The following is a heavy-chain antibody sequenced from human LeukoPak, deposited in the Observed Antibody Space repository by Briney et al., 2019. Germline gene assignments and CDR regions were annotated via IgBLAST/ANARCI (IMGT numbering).Heavy chain of an antibody. D-gene: IGHD4-17*01. V-gene: IGHV4-39*07. J-gene: IGHJ3*02. CDR2: IYYSGST. CDR1: GGSISSSSYY. Sequence: SETLSLTCTVSGGSISSSSYYWGWIRQPPGKGLEWIGSIYYSGSTYYNPSLKSRVTISVDTSKNQFSLKLSSVTAADTAVYYCAREYGGYGDLNHDAFDIWGQGTMVTVSS. CDR3: AREYGGYGDLNHDAFDI.